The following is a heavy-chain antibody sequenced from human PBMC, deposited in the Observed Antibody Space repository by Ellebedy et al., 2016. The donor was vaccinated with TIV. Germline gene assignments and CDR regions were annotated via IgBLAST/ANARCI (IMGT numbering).Heavy chain of an antibody. D-gene: IGHD1-26*01. Sequence: SLKISCAASGFTFDDYAMHWVRQAPGKGLEWVSGISWNSGSIGYADSVKGRFTISRDNAKNSLYLQMNSLRAEDTALYYCAKDRSGSYDDAFDIWGQGTMVTVSS. J-gene: IGHJ3*02. CDR2: ISWNSGSI. CDR1: GFTFDDYA. CDR3: AKDRSGSYDDAFDI. V-gene: IGHV3-9*01.